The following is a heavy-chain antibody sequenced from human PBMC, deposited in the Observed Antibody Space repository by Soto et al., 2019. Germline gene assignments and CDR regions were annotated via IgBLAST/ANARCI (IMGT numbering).Heavy chain of an antibody. D-gene: IGHD6-13*01. J-gene: IGHJ3*02. CDR1: GGSISSSSYY. CDR2: IYYSGST. V-gene: IGHV4-39*02. Sequence: SDPLSLTCTVSGGSISSSSYYWGWIRQPPGKGLEWIGSIYYSGSTYYNPSLKSRVTISVDTSKNPFSLKRSSVTAADTAVYYCAREDSSSWYGAFDIWGQGTMVTV. CDR3: AREDSSSWYGAFDI.